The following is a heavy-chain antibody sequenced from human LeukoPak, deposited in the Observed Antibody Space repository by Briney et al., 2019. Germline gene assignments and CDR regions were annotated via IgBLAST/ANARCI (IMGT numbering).Heavy chain of an antibody. J-gene: IGHJ4*02. CDR2: VYRSGAT. CDR1: GDSFSSNNY. V-gene: IGHV4-4*02. Sequence: SETLSLTCTVSGDSFSSNNYWTWVRQPPGKGLEWIGEVYRSGATNYNPSLRSRVTVSLDKSKNQFSLRLNSVTAADAAIYYCARNAGYSDLNYWGQGVLVTVSS. CDR3: ARNAGYSDLNY. D-gene: IGHD3-22*01.